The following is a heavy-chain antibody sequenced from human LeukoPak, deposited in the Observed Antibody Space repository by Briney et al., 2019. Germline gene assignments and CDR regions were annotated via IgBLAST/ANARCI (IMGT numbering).Heavy chain of an antibody. CDR1: GYTLTELS. J-gene: IGHJ3*02. V-gene: IGHV1-24*01. CDR3: ATSSFGICAFDI. D-gene: IGHD3-10*01. CDR2: FDPEDGET. Sequence: ASVKVSCKVSGYTLTELSMHWVRQAPGKGLEWMGGFDPEDGETIYAQKFQGRVTMTEDTSTDTAYMELSSLRSEDTAVYYCATSSFGICAFDIWGQGTMVTVSS.